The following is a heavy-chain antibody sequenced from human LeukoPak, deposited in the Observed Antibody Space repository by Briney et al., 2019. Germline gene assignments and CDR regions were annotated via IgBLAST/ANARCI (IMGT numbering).Heavy chain of an antibody. CDR1: GFTFSSYA. CDR2: ISSNGGST. D-gene: IGHD3-3*01. Sequence: GGSLRLSCAASGFTFSSYAMHWVRQAPGKGLEYVSAISSNGGSTYYANSVKGRFTISRDNSKNTLYLQMGSLRAEDMAVYYCARGALRFLEWLRGAFDIWGQGTMVTVSS. J-gene: IGHJ3*02. V-gene: IGHV3-64*01. CDR3: ARGALRFLEWLRGAFDI.